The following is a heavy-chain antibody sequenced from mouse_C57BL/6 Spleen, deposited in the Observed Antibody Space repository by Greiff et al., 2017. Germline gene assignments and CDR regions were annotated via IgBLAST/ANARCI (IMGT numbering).Heavy chain of an antibody. V-gene: IGHV3-6*01. Sequence: EVQLQESGPGLVKPSQSLSLTCSVTGYSITSGYYWNWIRQFPGNKLEWMGYISYDGSNNYNPSLKNRISITLDTSKNQFFLKLNSVTTEDTATYYCARDAYYYGSSDAMDYWGQGTSVTVSS. J-gene: IGHJ4*01. D-gene: IGHD1-1*01. CDR2: ISYDGSN. CDR1: GYSITSGYY. CDR3: ARDAYYYGSSDAMDY.